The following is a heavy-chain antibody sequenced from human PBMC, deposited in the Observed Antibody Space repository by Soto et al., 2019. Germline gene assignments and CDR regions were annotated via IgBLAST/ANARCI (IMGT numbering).Heavy chain of an antibody. Sequence: QVQLQESGPGLVQPSQTLSLTCTVSGGSNMSVGYYWTWIRQHPGKGLEWIGYISYSGITYYNPSLKSRLTISLDTSRHQFSLKLSSVTAADTAVYYCARDLGPGDFDYWGQGTLVTVSS. CDR3: ARDLGPGDFDY. V-gene: IGHV4-31*03. J-gene: IGHJ4*02. CDR1: GGSNMSVGYY. CDR2: ISYSGIT.